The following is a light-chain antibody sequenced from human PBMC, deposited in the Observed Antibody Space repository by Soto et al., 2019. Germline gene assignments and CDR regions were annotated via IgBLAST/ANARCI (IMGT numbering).Light chain of an antibody. J-gene: IGKJ2*01. CDR3: QQCYSTPYT. CDR1: QSVLSTSNNKNY. V-gene: IGKV4-1*01. Sequence: DIVMTQSPDSLAVSLGERATINCKSSQSVLSTSNNKNYLAWYQQKPGQPPRLLIYWASTRESGVPDRFSGSGSVTDFPLTISNLQAEDVEVYYCQQCYSTPYTFGQGPKLE. CDR2: WAS.